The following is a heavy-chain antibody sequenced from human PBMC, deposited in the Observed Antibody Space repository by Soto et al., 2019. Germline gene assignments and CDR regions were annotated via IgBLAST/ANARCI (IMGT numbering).Heavy chain of an antibody. CDR3: ATELRPGNSGYQRYSEH. J-gene: IGHJ1*01. CDR1: GFTFGSYA. D-gene: IGHD3-22*01. Sequence: QVHLVESGGGVVQPGRSLRVSCAASGFTFGSYAMHWVRQAPGKGLEWVAIISYDESNEYYADSVKGRFTISRDNSKNTLSLQMNSLRPEDTAVYYCATELRPGNSGYQRYSEHWGQGTLVTVSS. CDR2: ISYDESNE. V-gene: IGHV3-30-3*01.